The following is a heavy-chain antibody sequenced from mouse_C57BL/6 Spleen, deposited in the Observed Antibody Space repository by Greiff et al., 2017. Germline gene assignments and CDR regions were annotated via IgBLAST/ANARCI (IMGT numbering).Heavy chain of an antibody. V-gene: IGHV1-69*01. CDR1: GYTFTSYW. Sequence: QVQLQQPGAELVMPGASVKLSCKASGYTFTSYWMHWVKQRPGQGLEWIGEIDPSDSYTNYNQKFKGKSTLTVDKSSSTAYMQLGSLTSEDAAVYYCARRGYDYDVDYWGQGTTLTVSS. J-gene: IGHJ2*01. CDR2: IDPSDSYT. CDR3: ARRGYDYDVDY. D-gene: IGHD2-4*01.